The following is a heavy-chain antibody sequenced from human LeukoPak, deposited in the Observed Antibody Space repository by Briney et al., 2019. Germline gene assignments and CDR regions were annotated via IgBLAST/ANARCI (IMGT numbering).Heavy chain of an antibody. CDR2: ISSSSSTI. D-gene: IGHD3-3*01. CDR1: GFTFSSYS. Sequence: PGGSLRLSCAASGFTFSSYSMNWVRQAPGKGLEWVSYISSSSSTIYYADSVKGRFTISRDNAKNSLYLQMNSLRAEDTAVYYCAGDSFGVPPGNFDYWGQGTLVTVSS. V-gene: IGHV3-48*01. J-gene: IGHJ4*02. CDR3: AGDSFGVPPGNFDY.